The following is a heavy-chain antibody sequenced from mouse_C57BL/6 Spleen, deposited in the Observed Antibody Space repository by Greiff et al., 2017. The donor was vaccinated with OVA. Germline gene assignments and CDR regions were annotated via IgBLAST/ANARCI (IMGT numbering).Heavy chain of an antibody. CDR2: IDPETGGT. V-gene: IGHV1-15*01. CDR3: TREHWAY. J-gene: IGHJ2*01. Sequence: VQLQESGAELVRPGASVTLSCKASGYTFTDYEMHWVKQTPVHGLEWIGAIDPETGGTAYNQKFKGKAILTADKSSSTAYMELRSLTSEDSAVYYCTREHWAYWGQGTTLTVSS. D-gene: IGHD4-1*01. CDR1: GYTFTDYE.